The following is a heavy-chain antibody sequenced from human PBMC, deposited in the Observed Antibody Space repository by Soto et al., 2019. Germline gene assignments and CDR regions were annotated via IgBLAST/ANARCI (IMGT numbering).Heavy chain of an antibody. CDR1: GFIFSSYA. V-gene: IGHV3-23*01. CDR2: ITGSSDYT. CDR3: AKEQTTGAHYALDY. D-gene: IGHD2-8*02. J-gene: IGHJ4*02. Sequence: GGSLRLSCEASGFIFSSYAMNWVRQAPGEGLQWVSSITGSSDYTSYIASVKGRFTISRDNSKNTLYLQMNSLRAEDTAVYFCAKEQTTGAHYALDYWSQGTLVTVSS.